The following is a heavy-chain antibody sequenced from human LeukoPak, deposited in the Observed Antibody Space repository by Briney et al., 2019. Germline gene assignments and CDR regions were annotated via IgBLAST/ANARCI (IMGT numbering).Heavy chain of an antibody. CDR2: ISFDGNNE. V-gene: IGHV3-30-3*01. J-gene: IGHJ4*02. CDR3: ASTSRGVIDH. CDR1: GFTFSNYA. Sequence: PGGSLRLSCAASGFTFSNYAMHWVRQAPGKGLEWLAVISFDGNNEYYADSVKGRFTISRDNSKNTLYLQMNSLRGEDAAVYYCASTSRGVIDHWGQGTLVTVSS. D-gene: IGHD3-10*01.